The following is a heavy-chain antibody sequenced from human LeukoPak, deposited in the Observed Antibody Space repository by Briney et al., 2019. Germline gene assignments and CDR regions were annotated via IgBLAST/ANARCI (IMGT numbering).Heavy chain of an antibody. CDR2: IIPIFGIA. V-gene: IGHV1-69*04. D-gene: IGHD1-7*01. Sequence: SVKVSCKASGGTFSSYAISWVRQAPGQGLEWMGRIIPIFGIANYAQKFQGRVTITADKSTSTAYMELSSLRSEDTAVYYCARDPPIRVITGTPNVYYGMDVWGKGPRSPSPQ. J-gene: IGHJ6*04. CDR3: ARDPPIRVITGTPNVYYGMDV. CDR1: GGTFSSYA.